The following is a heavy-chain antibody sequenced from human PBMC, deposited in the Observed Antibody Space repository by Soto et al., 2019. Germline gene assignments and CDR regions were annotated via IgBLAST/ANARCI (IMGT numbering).Heavy chain of an antibody. J-gene: IGHJ4*02. D-gene: IGHD6-6*01. V-gene: IGHV3-33*01. CDR1: GFTFTNYA. CDR2: IWYDGSNK. Sequence: QVHLVESGGGVVQPGRSLRLSCAASGFTFTNYAMHWVRQAPGKGLEWVAVIWYDGSNKYYADSVKGRFTISRDNSKNQVYLHMNTLSAEDTAVYYCARQQVVQAALDYWGQGALVTVSS. CDR3: ARQQVVQAALDY.